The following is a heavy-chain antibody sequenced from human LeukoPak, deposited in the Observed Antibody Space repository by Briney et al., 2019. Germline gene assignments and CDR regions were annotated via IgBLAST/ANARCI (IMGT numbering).Heavy chain of an antibody. CDR3: ARDGGRYFDY. CDR2: IYYSGST. J-gene: IGHJ4*02. CDR1: GGSISSGGYY. V-gene: IGHV4-31*03. D-gene: IGHD3-16*01. Sequence: SETLSLTCTVSGGSISSGGYYWSWIRQHPGKGLEWIGYIYYSGSTYYNSSLKSRVTISVDTSKNQFSLKLSSVTAADTAVYYCARDGGRYFDYWGQGTLVTVSS.